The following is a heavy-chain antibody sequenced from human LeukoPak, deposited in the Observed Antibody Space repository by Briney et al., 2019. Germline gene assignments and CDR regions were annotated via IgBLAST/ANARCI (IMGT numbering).Heavy chain of an antibody. J-gene: IGHJ5*02. CDR2: ISGSGGST. D-gene: IGHD3-10*01. V-gene: IGHV3-23*01. Sequence: GGSLRLSCAASGFTFSSYAMSWVRQAPGKGLEWVSAISGSGGSTYYADSVKGRFTISRDNSKNTLYQQMNSLRAEDTAVYYCANLPSGSYYRDPRLNWFDPWGQGTLVTVSS. CDR1: GFTFSSYA. CDR3: ANLPSGSYYRDPRLNWFDP.